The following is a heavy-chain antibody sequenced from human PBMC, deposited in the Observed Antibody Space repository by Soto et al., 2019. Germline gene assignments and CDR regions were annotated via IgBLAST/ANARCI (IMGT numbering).Heavy chain of an antibody. D-gene: IGHD1-26*01. V-gene: IGHV3-23*01. J-gene: IGHJ5*01. CDR1: GFTFSSYA. Sequence: EVQLLESGGGLVQPGGSLRLSCAASGFTFSSYALSWVRQAPGKGLEWVSAITGSGDNTYYADSVKGRFTISRDNSKNTLSLQMNSLRAEDTAVYYCAEGLGSGSYAASDSWGQGTLVTVSS. CDR2: ITGSGDNT. CDR3: AEGLGSGSYAASDS.